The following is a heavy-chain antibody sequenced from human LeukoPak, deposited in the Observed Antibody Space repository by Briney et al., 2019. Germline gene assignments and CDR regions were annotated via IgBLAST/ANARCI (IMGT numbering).Heavy chain of an antibody. V-gene: IGHV1-69*13. CDR2: IIPIFDTA. Sequence: ASVKVSCKASGGTFSNYAISWVRQASGQGLEWMGGIIPIFDTANHAQKFQGRVTITADESTSTAYMELSSLRSEDTAVYYCARTRGYSYGYEDYWGQGTLVTVSS. J-gene: IGHJ4*02. D-gene: IGHD5-18*01. CDR3: ARTRGYSYGYEDY. CDR1: GGTFSNYA.